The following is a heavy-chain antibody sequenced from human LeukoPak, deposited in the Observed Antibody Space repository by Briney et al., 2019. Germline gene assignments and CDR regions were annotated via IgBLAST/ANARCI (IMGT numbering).Heavy chain of an antibody. J-gene: IGHJ5*02. D-gene: IGHD2-21*02. V-gene: IGHV1-69*13. CDR3: ARVLAYCGGDCYSRWFDP. CDR1: GGTFSSYA. CDR2: IIPIFGTA. Sequence: ASVKVSCKASGGTFSSYAISWVRQAPGQGLEWIGGIIPIFGTANYAQKFQGRVTITADESTSTAYMELSSLRSEDTAVYYCARVLAYCGGDCYSRWFDPWGQGTLVTVSS.